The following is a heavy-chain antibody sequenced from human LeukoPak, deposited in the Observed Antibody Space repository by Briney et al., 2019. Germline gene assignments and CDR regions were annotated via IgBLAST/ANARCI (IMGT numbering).Heavy chain of an antibody. Sequence: GASVKVSCKASGGTFSSYAISWVRQAPGQGLEWMGGIIPIFGTANYAQKCQGRVTITADESTSTAYMELSSLRSEDTAVYYCAQSGETDAFDIWGQGTMVTVSS. V-gene: IGHV1-69*13. CDR3: AQSGETDAFDI. D-gene: IGHD5-24*01. CDR1: GGTFSSYA. J-gene: IGHJ3*02. CDR2: IIPIFGTA.